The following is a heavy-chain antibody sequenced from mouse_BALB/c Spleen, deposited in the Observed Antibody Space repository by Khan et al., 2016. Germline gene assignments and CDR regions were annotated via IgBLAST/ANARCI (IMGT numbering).Heavy chain of an antibody. CDR3: ARTGRRGYFDY. D-gene: IGHD3-1*01. Sequence: QVQLQQSGAELMKPGASVKISCKATGYTFSSYWIEWVKQRPGHGLEWIGEILPGSGSTNYNEKFRGKATFTADTSSNTAYMQLSSLTSEDSAVHCGARTGRRGYFDYWGQGTTLTVSS. V-gene: IGHV1-9*01. J-gene: IGHJ2*01. CDR1: GYTFSSYW. CDR2: ILPGSGST.